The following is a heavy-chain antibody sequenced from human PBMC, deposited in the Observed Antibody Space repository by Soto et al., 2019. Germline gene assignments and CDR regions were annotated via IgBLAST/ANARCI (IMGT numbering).Heavy chain of an antibody. D-gene: IGHD2-15*01. CDR2: ISSSSSYI. CDR3: ARSKCSGGSCYLLNY. CDR1: GFTFSSYS. Sequence: GGSLRLSCAASGFTFSSYSMNWVRQAPGKGLEWVSSISSSSSYIYYADSVKGRFTISRDNAKNSLYLQMNSLRAEDTAVYYCARSKCSGGSCYLLNYWGQGTLVTVSS. V-gene: IGHV3-21*01. J-gene: IGHJ4*02.